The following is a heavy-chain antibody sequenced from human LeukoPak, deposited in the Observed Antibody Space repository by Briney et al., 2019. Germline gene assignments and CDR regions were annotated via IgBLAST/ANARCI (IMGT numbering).Heavy chain of an antibody. J-gene: IGHJ4*02. Sequence: GASVKVSCKASGDSFTTFGITWFRQAPGQGLEWMGWINTYNGDANSAQKIQGRVTITADTSTSTAYMELRSLRSDDTAVYYCARVGSGWYRGDYWGQGTLVTVSS. CDR3: ARVGSGWYRGDY. CDR1: GDSFTTFG. CDR2: INTYNGDA. V-gene: IGHV1-18*01. D-gene: IGHD6-19*01.